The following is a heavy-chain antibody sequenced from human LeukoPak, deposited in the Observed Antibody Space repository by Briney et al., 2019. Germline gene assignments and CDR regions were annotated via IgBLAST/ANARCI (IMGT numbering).Heavy chain of an antibody. CDR3: ARDQGDYYDSSGYPDY. CDR1: GFTFSSYA. J-gene: IGHJ4*02. D-gene: IGHD3-22*01. Sequence: GGSLRLSCAASGFTFSSYAMHWVRQAPGKGPEWVAVISYDGSNKYYADSVKGRFTISRDNSKNTLYLQMNSLRAEDTAVYYCARDQGDYYDSSGYPDYWGQGTLVTVSS. CDR2: ISYDGSNK. V-gene: IGHV3-30-3*01.